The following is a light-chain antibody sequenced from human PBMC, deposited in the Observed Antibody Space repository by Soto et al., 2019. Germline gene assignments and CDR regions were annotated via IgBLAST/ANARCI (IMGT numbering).Light chain of an antibody. CDR3: QQFNSYPLT. V-gene: IGKV1-13*02. Sequence: ALQLTQSPSSLSASVGDRVTITCRARQGISNYLAWYQQKPGKAPQLLIYDGFSLESGVPSRFSGSGSGTDFTLTISSLQPEDFATYYCQQFNSYPLTFGQGTRLEIK. J-gene: IGKJ5*01. CDR1: QGISNY. CDR2: DGF.